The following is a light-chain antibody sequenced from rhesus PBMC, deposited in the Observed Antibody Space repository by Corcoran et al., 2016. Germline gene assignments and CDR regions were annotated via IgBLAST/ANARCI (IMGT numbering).Light chain of an antibody. CDR3: QQYGNWPRT. J-gene: IGKJ1*01. CDR2: GAS. Sequence: EIVMTQSPATLSLSPGERATLSCRASQSVSSYVAWYQQKPEQAPGLLIYGASSRATGIPDRFSGRGSGTDFTLTISSLETEDFAVYYCQQYGNWPRTFGQGTKVEIK. V-gene: IGKV3S9*01. CDR1: QSVSSY.